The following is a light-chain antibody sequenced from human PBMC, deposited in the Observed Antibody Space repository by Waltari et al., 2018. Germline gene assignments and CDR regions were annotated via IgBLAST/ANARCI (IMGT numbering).Light chain of an antibody. CDR3: QVWDSSSNSV. Sequence: SFDLTQPLSVSVAMGQTARLTCGGDNIGSRNVHWYQQKTGQAPILVIYRDNNRPSGIPSRFSSSNSGNTATLRISRAQAGDEADYFCQVWDSSSNSVFGGGTKLTVL. V-gene: IGLV3-9*01. CDR2: RDN. J-gene: IGLJ2*01. CDR1: NIGSRN.